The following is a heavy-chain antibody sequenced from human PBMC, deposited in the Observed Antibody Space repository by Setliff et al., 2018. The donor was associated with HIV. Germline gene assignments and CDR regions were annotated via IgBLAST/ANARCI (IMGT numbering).Heavy chain of an antibody. CDR2: ITWNSGTI. Sequence: GGSLRLSCAASGFTFDDYAMHWGRQAPGKGLEWVAGITWNSGTIAYADSVQGRFTISRDNDKKYVFLQMNSLRPEDTALYFCAKDYGDGYNWGAFDIWGQGTMVTVSS. V-gene: IGHV3-9*01. CDR3: AKDYGDGYNWGAFDI. CDR1: GFTFDDYA. J-gene: IGHJ3*02. D-gene: IGHD1-1*01.